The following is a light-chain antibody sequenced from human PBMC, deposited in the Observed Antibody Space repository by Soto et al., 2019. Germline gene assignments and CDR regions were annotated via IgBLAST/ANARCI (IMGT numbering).Light chain of an antibody. CDR2: GNS. Sequence: QSALTQPASVSGSPGQSITISCTGTSSDVGGYNYVSWYQQLPGTAPKLLIYGNSNRPSGVPDRFSGSKSGTSASLAITGLQAEDEADYYCQSYDSSLSAVVFGGGTKLTVL. J-gene: IGLJ2*01. V-gene: IGLV1-40*01. CDR3: QSYDSSLSAVV. CDR1: SSDVGGYNY.